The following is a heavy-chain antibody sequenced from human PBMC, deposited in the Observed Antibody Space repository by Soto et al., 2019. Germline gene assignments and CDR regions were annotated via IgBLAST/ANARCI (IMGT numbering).Heavy chain of an antibody. CDR3: ARTYYDFWSGSAPLDY. Sequence: EVQLVESGGGLVQPGGSLRLSCAASGFTFSSYSMNWVRQAPGKGLEWVSYISSSSSTIYYADSVKGRFTISRDNAKNSLYLQMNSLRDKDTAVYYCARTYYDFWSGSAPLDYWGQGTLVTVSS. CDR1: GFTFSSYS. CDR2: ISSSSSTI. J-gene: IGHJ4*02. D-gene: IGHD3-3*01. V-gene: IGHV3-48*02.